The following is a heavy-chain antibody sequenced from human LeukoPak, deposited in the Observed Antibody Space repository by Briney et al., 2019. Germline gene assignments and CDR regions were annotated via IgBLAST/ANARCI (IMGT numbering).Heavy chain of an antibody. Sequence: SQTLSLTFAISGDSVSVNSTAYNWIRQSPSRGLEWLGRTYYRSKWYNDYAISVKSRITVNPDTSRNQLSLQLNSVTPEDTAVYYCARGGQGDGYSADEAFDFWGPGTMVTVSS. D-gene: IGHD5-24*01. J-gene: IGHJ3*01. CDR3: ARGGQGDGYSADEAFDF. V-gene: IGHV6-1*01. CDR1: GDSVSVNSTA. CDR2: TYYRSKWYN.